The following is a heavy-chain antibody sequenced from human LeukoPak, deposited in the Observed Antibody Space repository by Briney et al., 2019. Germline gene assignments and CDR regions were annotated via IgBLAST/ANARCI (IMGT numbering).Heavy chain of an antibody. Sequence: GGSLRLSCAASGFTFDDYGMHWVRQPPGKGLEWVASINPDGNKKYSADSVKGRFTISRDNAENSLYLQMNSLRVEDTAFYYCARDLAYSRLDYWGQGMLVTVSS. CDR1: GFTFDDYG. CDR3: ARDLAYSRLDY. J-gene: IGHJ4*02. V-gene: IGHV3-7*01. CDR2: INPDGNKK. D-gene: IGHD5-18*01.